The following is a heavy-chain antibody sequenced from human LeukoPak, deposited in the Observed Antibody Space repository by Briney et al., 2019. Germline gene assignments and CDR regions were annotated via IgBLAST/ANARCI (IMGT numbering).Heavy chain of an antibody. Sequence: PGGSLRLSCAASGFTFSSYSMNWVRQAPGKGLEWVSSISSSSSYIYYADSVKGRFTISRDNAKNSLYLQMNSLRAEDTAVYYCARDSVFTVTNGNYYYYMDVWGKGTTVTVSS. D-gene: IGHD4-11*01. CDR3: ARDSVFTVTNGNYYYYMDV. CDR1: GFTFSSYS. V-gene: IGHV3-21*01. J-gene: IGHJ6*03. CDR2: ISSSSSYI.